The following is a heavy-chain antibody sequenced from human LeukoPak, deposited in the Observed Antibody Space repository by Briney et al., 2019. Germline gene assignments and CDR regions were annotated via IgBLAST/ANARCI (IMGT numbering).Heavy chain of an antibody. Sequence: SETLSLTCTVSGGSISSYYWSWIRQPPGKGLEWIGYIYYSGSTNYNPSLKSRFTISVDTSKNQFSLKLSSVTAADTAVYYCARAHVQWLVPRWFDPWGQGTLVTVSS. CDR1: GGSISSYY. J-gene: IGHJ5*02. CDR2: IYYSGST. CDR3: ARAHVQWLVPRWFDP. V-gene: IGHV4-59*01. D-gene: IGHD6-19*01.